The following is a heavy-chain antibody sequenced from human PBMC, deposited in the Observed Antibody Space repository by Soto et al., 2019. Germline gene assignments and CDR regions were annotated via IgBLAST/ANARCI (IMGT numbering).Heavy chain of an antibody. D-gene: IGHD2-15*01. V-gene: IGHV4-59*08. CDR3: ARARGARYFDY. Sequence: SETLSLTCTVSGGSISSYYWSWIRQPPGKGLEWIGFIYYSGSTSYNPSLKSRVTISIDTSKNQFSLKLSSVTAADTAVYYCARARGARYFDYWGQGTLVTSPQ. CDR1: GGSISSYY. CDR2: IYYSGST. J-gene: IGHJ4*02.